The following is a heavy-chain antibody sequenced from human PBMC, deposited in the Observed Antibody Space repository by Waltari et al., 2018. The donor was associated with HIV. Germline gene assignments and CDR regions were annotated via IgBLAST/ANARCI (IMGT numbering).Heavy chain of an antibody. CDR3: ARAPPYSSGGHFDY. CDR2: IYSGGST. J-gene: IGHJ4*02. CDR1: GFTVSSNY. V-gene: IGHV3-53*02. D-gene: IGHD6-19*01. Sequence: EVQLVETGGGLIQPGGSLRLSCAASGFTVSSNYMSRVRQAPGKGLEWVSVIYSGGSTYYADSVKGRFTISRDNSKNTLYLQMNSLRAEDTAVYYCARAPPYSSGGHFDYWGQGTLVTVSS.